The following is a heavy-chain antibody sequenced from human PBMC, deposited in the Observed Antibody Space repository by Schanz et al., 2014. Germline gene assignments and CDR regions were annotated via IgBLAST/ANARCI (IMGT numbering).Heavy chain of an antibody. Sequence: QVHLVQSGSEVKKPGASVKVSCKASRYPFTAYYMHWVRQAPGQGLEWMGQINPNSGATIYAQNFQGRVSMTRDTSISTASMELSRLRSDDTAVYYCARGLVRYFAYWGQGTLVTVSS. V-gene: IGHV1-2*06. CDR2: INPNSGAT. D-gene: IGHD2-8*02. J-gene: IGHJ4*02. CDR3: ARGLVRYFAY. CDR1: RYPFTAYY.